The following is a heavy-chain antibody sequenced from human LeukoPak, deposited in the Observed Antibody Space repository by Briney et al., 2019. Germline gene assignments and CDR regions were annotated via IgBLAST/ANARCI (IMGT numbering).Heavy chain of an antibody. J-gene: IGHJ6*04. D-gene: IGHD3-10*01. V-gene: IGHV4-34*01. CDR2: INHSGST. CDR3: GRDIMVRGVIKRSGMDV. Sequence: PSETLSLTCAVYGGSFSGYYWSWIRQPPGKGLEWIGEINHSGSTNYNPSLKSRVTISVDTSKNQFSLKLSSVTAADTAVYYCGRDIMVRGVIKRSGMDVWGKGTTVTVSS. CDR1: GGSFSGYY.